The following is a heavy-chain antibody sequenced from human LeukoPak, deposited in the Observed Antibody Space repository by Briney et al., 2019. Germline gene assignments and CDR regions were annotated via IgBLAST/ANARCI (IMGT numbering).Heavy chain of an antibody. V-gene: IGHV4-4*07. CDR3: AREDLKLPHNWFDP. CDR2: ITSAGDT. J-gene: IGHJ5*02. CDR1: GGSISPYF. Sequence: PSETLSLTCTVSGGSISPYFWSWIRQPAGKGLEWIGRITSAGDTVYNPSLRGRGTMSLDTSKTQFSLILNSVTASDTALYYCAREDLKLPHNWFDPWGQGTLVTVSS.